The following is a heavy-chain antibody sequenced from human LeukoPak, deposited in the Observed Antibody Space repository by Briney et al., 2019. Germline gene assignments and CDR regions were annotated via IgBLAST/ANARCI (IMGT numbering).Heavy chain of an antibody. CDR1: GYTFTSYG. D-gene: IGHD1-26*01. J-gene: IGHJ4*02. V-gene: IGHV1-18*01. Sequence: ASVKVSCKASGYTFTSYGISWVRQAPGQGLEWMGWISAYNGNTNYAQKLQGRVTMTTDTSMSTAYMELRSLRSDDTAVYYCAVNRWELPGFDYWGQGTLVTVSS. CDR3: AVNRWELPGFDY. CDR2: ISAYNGNT.